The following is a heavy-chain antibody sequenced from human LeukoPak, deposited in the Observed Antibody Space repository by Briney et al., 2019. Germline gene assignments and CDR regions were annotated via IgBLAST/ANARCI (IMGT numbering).Heavy chain of an antibody. CDR2: ISGSGGST. V-gene: IGHV3-23*01. Sequence: PGGSLRLSCAASGFTFSSYAMSWVRQAPGKGLEWVSAISGSGGSTYYADSVKGRFTISRDNSKNTLYLQMNSLRAEDTAVYYCAKDPHYDFWSGYFDYWGQGTLVTVSS. D-gene: IGHD3-3*01. CDR3: AKDPHYDFWSGYFDY. J-gene: IGHJ4*02. CDR1: GFTFSSYA.